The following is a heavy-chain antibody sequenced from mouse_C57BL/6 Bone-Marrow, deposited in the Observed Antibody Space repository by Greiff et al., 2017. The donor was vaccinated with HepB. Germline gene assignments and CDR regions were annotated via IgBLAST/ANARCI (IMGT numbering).Heavy chain of an antibody. CDR1: GFNIKDDY. J-gene: IGHJ2*01. V-gene: IGHV14-4*01. Sequence: VHVKQSGAELVRPGASVKLSCTASGFNIKDDYMHWVKQRPEQGLEWIGWIDPENGDTEYASKFQGKATITADTSSNTAYLQLSSLTSEDTAVYYCTFYGNYPSLDYWGQGTTLTVSS. CDR2: IDPENGDT. D-gene: IGHD2-1*01. CDR3: TFYGNYPSLDY.